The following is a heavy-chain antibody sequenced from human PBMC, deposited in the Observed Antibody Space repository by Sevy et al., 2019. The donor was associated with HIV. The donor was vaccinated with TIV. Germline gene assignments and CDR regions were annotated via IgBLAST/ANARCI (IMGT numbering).Heavy chain of an antibody. CDR2: ISSGSSYI. CDR1: GFTFSYYD. V-gene: IGHV3-21*01. J-gene: IGHJ6*02. Sequence: LSLTCAASGFTFSYYDLNWVRQAPGKGLEWVSSISSGSSYIYYADSVKGRFTISRDNAENSLFLQMNSLRAEDTAVYYCAKDGAYYGSDGMDVWGQWTTVTVSS. D-gene: IGHD3-10*01. CDR3: AKDGAYYGSDGMDV.